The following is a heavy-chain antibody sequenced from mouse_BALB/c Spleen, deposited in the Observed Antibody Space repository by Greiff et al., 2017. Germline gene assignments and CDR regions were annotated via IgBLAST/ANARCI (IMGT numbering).Heavy chain of an antibody. Sequence: QVQLKQPGAELVKPGASVKLSCKASGYTFTSYWMHWVKQRPGQGLEWIGEINPSNGRTNYNEKFKSKATLTVDKSSSTAYMQLSSLTSEDSAVYYCVGVFLAYWGQGTLVTVSA. V-gene: IGHV1S81*02. CDR3: VGVFLAY. J-gene: IGHJ3*01. CDR1: GYTFTSYW. CDR2: INPSNGRT.